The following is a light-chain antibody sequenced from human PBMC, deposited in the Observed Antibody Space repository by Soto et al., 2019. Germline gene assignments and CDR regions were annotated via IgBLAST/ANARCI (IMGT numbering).Light chain of an antibody. Sequence: QSVLTQPPSVSGAPGQRVTISCTGSSCNVGAGYDVHWYQQLPGTAPKLLIYDNSNRPSGVPDRFSGSKSGTSASLAITGLQAEDEADYYCQSYDSSLSGVVFGGGTKLTVL. CDR1: SCNVGAGYD. CDR3: QSYDSSLSGVV. CDR2: DNS. J-gene: IGLJ2*01. V-gene: IGLV1-40*01.